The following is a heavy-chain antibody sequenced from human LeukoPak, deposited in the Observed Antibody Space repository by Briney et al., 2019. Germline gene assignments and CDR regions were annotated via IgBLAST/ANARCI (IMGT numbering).Heavy chain of an antibody. Sequence: GGSLRLSCTASGFTFSGYYMSWIRQAPGKGLEWISYISDSGSAIYYADSVKGRFTISRDNAKNSLYLQMNSLRAEETALYYCARGVPPRAFDIWGQGTVVTVSS. CDR3: ARGVPPRAFDI. CDR1: GFTFSGYY. V-gene: IGHV3-11*04. J-gene: IGHJ3*02. CDR2: ISDSGSAI. D-gene: IGHD3-10*01.